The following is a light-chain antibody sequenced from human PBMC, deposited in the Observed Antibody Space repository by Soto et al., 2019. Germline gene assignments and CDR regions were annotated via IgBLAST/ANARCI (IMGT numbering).Light chain of an antibody. J-gene: IGKJ5*01. CDR1: ERVSSSY. CDR2: DAS. Sequence: IVLTQSPATISLSPGERATLSCGASERVSSSYVAWYQMKAGLAPRLLIHDASTRASGIPDRFRGSKSGTDFTLTIRGLEPEDAALYYCQQYGSSPITFGQGTRLKI. V-gene: IGKV3D-20*01. CDR3: QQYGSSPIT.